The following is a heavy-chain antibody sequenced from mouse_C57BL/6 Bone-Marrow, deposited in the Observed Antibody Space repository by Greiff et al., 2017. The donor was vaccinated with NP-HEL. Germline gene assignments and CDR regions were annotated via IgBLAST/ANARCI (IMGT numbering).Heavy chain of an antibody. J-gene: IGHJ3*01. CDR3: TRCDDYDVAWFAY. CDR1: GYTFTDYE. Sequence: VQLQESGAELVRPGASVTLSCKASGYTFTDYEMHWVKQTPVHGLEWIGAIDPETGGTAYNQKFKGKAILTAAKSSSTAYMELRSLTSEDSAVYYCTRCDDYDVAWFAYWGQGTLVTVSA. V-gene: IGHV1-15*01. CDR2: IDPETGGT. D-gene: IGHD2-4*01.